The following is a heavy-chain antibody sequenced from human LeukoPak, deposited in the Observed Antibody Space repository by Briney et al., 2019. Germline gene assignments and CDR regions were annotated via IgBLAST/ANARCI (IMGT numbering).Heavy chain of an antibody. V-gene: IGHV3-30-3*01. J-gene: IGHJ6*02. CDR3: ARPLGEWLSHYYYGMDV. CDR1: GFTFSNAW. D-gene: IGHD3-3*01. Sequence: GGSLRLSCAASGFTFSNAWMSWVRQAPGKGLEWVAVISYDGSNKYYADSVKGRFTISRDNSKNTLYLQMNSLRAEDTAVYYCARPLGEWLSHYYYGMDVWGQGTTVTVSS. CDR2: ISYDGSNK.